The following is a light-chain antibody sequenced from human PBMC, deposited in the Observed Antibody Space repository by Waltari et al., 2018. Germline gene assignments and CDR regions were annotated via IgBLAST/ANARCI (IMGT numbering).Light chain of an antibody. Sequence: QSLLTQPPSISGAPGQRVTISCSGGTSNIGRNSVNWYEQVPGTAPKLLIFRSDQRPSGVSDRVSGSKSGTSASLTITGLLSADETDYICAAWDDSLNAWIFGGGTRLTVL. CDR3: AAWDDSLNAWI. CDR1: TSNIGRNS. CDR2: RSD. V-gene: IGLV1-44*01. J-gene: IGLJ3*02.